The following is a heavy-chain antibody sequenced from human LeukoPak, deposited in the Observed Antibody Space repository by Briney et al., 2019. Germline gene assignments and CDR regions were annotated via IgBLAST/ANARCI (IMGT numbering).Heavy chain of an antibody. CDR1: GGSISSYY. Sequence: SETLSLTCTVSGGSISSYYWSWIRQPPGKGLEWIGYIYYSGSTNYNPSLKSRVTISVDTSKNQFSLKLSSMTAADTAVYYCARSYDILTGYSPWGQGTLVTVSS. CDR3: ARSYDILTGYSP. D-gene: IGHD3-9*01. V-gene: IGHV4-59*01. CDR2: IYYSGST. J-gene: IGHJ5*02.